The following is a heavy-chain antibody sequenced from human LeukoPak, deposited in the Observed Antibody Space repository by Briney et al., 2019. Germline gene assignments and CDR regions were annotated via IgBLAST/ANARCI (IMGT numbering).Heavy chain of an antibody. CDR1: GYTFTSYY. CDR2: IITDSGGT. J-gene: IGHJ4*02. D-gene: IGHD2-15*01. V-gene: IGHV1-2*02. Sequence: ASVKVSCMASGYTFTSYYIHWVRQAPGQGLEWMGWIITDSGGTNYAQKFQGSVTMTRDTSIGTVYMELSSLTSDDTAVYYCARGGIHHGFDYWGQGALVTVSA. CDR3: ARGGIHHGFDY.